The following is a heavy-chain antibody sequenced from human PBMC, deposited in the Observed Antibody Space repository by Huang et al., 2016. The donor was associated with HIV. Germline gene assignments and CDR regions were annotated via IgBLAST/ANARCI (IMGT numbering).Heavy chain of an antibody. V-gene: IGHV3-23*01. CDR3: AKDLWYSSGWSFDY. Sequence: WVSGISGRGDYTYYADSVKGRFTVSRVNFKNTLYLQMNSLRAEDTALYYCAKDLWYSSGWSFDYWGPGTLVTVSS. D-gene: IGHD6-19*01. CDR2: ISGRGDYT. J-gene: IGHJ4*02.